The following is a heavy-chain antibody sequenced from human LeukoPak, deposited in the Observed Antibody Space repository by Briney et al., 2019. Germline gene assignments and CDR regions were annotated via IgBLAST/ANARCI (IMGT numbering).Heavy chain of an antibody. V-gene: IGHV3-7*01. D-gene: IGHD3-9*01. Sequence: PGGSLRLSCAASGFTFSSYWMSWVRQAPGKGRERVANIKQDGSEKYYVDSVKGRFTISRDNAKNSLYLQMNSLRAEDTAVYYCARGSRYYDILTGYDYWGQGTLVTVSS. J-gene: IGHJ4*02. CDR3: ARGSRYYDILTGYDY. CDR1: GFTFSSYW. CDR2: IKQDGSEK.